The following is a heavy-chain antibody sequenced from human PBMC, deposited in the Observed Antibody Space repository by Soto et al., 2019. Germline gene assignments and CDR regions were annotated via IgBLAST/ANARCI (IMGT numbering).Heavy chain of an antibody. CDR3: ARPVVVGYYYYMDV. CDR2: IYYSGST. V-gene: IGHV4-39*01. CDR1: GGSISSSSYY. Sequence: PSETLSLTCTVSGGSISSSSYYWGWIRQPPGKGLEWIGSIYYSGSTYYNPSLKSRVTISVDTSKNQFSLKLSSVTAADTAVYYCARPVVVGYYYYMDVWGKGTTVTVSS. D-gene: IGHD2-2*01. J-gene: IGHJ6*03.